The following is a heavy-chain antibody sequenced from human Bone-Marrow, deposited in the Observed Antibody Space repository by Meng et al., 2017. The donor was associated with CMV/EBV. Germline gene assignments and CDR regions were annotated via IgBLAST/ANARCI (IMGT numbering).Heavy chain of an antibody. CDR1: GYTFTGYY. CDR2: NHPQRGYT. CDR3: ARDNNWGPDY. V-gene: IGHV1-2*02. J-gene: IGHJ4*02. Sequence: ASVKVSCKASGYTFTGYYMHWVRQAPGQGLEWMGWNHPQRGYTNYAQQFQGRLTLTSDTSINTGYMELTRLTSDDTAVYYCARDNNWGPDYWGQGTLVTVSS. D-gene: IGHD1-1*01.